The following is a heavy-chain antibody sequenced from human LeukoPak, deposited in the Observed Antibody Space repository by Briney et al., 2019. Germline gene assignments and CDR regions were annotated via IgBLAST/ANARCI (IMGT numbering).Heavy chain of an antibody. CDR2: IYYSGST. D-gene: IGHD3-16*01. CDR1: GGSISSSPYY. J-gene: IGHJ2*01. Sequence: KPSETLSLTCTVSGGSISSSPYYWGWIRQPPGKGPEWIGSIYYSGSTFYNASLKSRVTISLDTSKNQFSLKLSSLTAADTTVYYCARPRWGHWYFDLWGRGTLVTVSS. CDR3: ARPRWGHWYFDL. V-gene: IGHV4-39*07.